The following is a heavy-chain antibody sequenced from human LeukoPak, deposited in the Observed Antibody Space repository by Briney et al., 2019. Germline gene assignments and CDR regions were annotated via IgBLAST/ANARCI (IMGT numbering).Heavy chain of an antibody. V-gene: IGHV3-43*02. CDR1: GLTFEDYA. J-gene: IGHJ6*03. CDR2: ISGDGSST. CDR3: AKPLGSSSWYYMDV. D-gene: IGHD6-13*01. Sequence: GGSLRLSCAASGLTFEDYAMHWVRQAPGKGLEWVSLISGDGSSTYYADSVRGRFTISRDNSKDSLYLRMNSPRPEDTALYYCAKPLGSSSWYYMDVWGKGTTVTVSS.